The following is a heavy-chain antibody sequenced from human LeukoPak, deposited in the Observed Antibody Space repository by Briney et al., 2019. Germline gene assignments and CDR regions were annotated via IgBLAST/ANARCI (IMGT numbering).Heavy chain of an antibody. Sequence: GGSLRLSCAASGFTFSSYAMSWVRQAPGKGLEWVSAISGSGGSTYYADSVKGLFTISRDNSKNTLYLQMNSLRAEDTAVYYCARDDKIPAASREGYYYNYMDVWGKGTTVAVSS. V-gene: IGHV3-23*01. CDR1: GFTFSSYA. J-gene: IGHJ6*03. CDR2: ISGSGGST. CDR3: ARDDKIPAASREGYYYNYMDV. D-gene: IGHD2-2*01.